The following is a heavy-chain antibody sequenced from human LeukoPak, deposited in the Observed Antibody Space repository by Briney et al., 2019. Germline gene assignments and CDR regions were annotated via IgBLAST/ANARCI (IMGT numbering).Heavy chain of an antibody. V-gene: IGHV4-59*01. Sequence: PSETLSLTRTVSGGSISSYYWSWIRQPPGKGLEWIGYIYYSGSTNYNPSLKSRVTISVDTSKNQFSLKLSSVTAADTAVYYCARALASDYYDSSGYDYWGQGTLVTVSS. J-gene: IGHJ4*02. CDR1: GGSISSYY. CDR2: IYYSGST. CDR3: ARALASDYYDSSGYDY. D-gene: IGHD3-22*01.